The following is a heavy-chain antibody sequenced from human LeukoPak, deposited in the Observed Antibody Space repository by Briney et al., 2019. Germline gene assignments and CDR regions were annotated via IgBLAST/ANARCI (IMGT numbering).Heavy chain of an antibody. CDR3: AKDQDYDSSGYYYSYFDY. Sequence: PGGSLRLSCAASGFTVTSNYMSWVRQAPGKGLEWVSVIYSADSAYYADSVKGRFTISRDISKNTLYLQMNSLRAEDTAVYYCAKDQDYDSSGYYYSYFDYWGQGTLVTVSS. D-gene: IGHD3-22*01. J-gene: IGHJ4*02. V-gene: IGHV3-53*01. CDR1: GFTVTSNY. CDR2: IYSADSA.